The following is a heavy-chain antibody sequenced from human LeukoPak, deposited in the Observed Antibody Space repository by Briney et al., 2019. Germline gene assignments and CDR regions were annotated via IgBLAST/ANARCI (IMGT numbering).Heavy chain of an antibody. J-gene: IGHJ4*02. V-gene: IGHV1-69*04. D-gene: IGHD2-2*01. Sequence: SVKVSCKASGGTFSSYAITWVRQAPGQGLEWMGRIIPILGIATYAQNFQGRVTITADKSTSTAYMELSSLRSEDTAVYYCARDLVVSCSSTSCAVAPSDFWGQGTLVTVSS. CDR1: GGTFSSYA. CDR3: ARDLVVSCSSTSCAVAPSDF. CDR2: IIPILGIA.